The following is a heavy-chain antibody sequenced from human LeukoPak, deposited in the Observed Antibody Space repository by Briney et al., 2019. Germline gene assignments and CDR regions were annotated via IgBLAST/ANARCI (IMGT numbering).Heavy chain of an antibody. CDR3: ARDADYYDSSGYYYA. Sequence: GGSLRLSCAASGFTFSSYAMHWVRQAPGKGLEWVAVTSYDGSNKYYADSVKGRFTISRDNSKNTLYLQMNSLRAEDTAVYYCARDADYYDSSGYYYAWGQGTLVTVSS. J-gene: IGHJ4*02. D-gene: IGHD3-22*01. V-gene: IGHV3-30-3*01. CDR2: TSYDGSNK. CDR1: GFTFSSYA.